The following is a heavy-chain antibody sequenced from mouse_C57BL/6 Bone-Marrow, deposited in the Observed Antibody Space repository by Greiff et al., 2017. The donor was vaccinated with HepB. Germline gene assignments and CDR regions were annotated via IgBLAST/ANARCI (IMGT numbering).Heavy chain of an antibody. V-gene: IGHV5-15*01. D-gene: IGHD2-4*01. J-gene: IGHJ4*01. CDR3: AGDYDGAGAMGY. CDR1: GFTFSDYG. CDR2: ISNLAYSI. Sequence: EVQLVEPGGGLVQPGGSLKLSCAASGFTFSDYGMAWVRQAPRKGPEWVAFISNLAYSIYYADTVTGRFTISRENAKNTLYLEMSSLRSEDTAMYYCAGDYDGAGAMGYWGQGASVTVSS.